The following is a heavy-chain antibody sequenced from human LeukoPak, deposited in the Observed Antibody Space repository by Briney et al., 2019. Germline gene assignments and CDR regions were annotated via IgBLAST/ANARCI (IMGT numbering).Heavy chain of an antibody. J-gene: IGHJ3*02. V-gene: IGHV4-59*01. CDR2: IYDSGST. CDR1: GGSISSYY. Sequence: SETLSLTCTVSGGSISSYYWSWIRQPPGKGLEWIGYIYDSGSTNHNPSLKSRVTISVDTSKNQFSLKLSSVTAADTAVYYCACLTTADAFDIWGQGTMVTVSS. D-gene: IGHD3-22*01. CDR3: ACLTTADAFDI.